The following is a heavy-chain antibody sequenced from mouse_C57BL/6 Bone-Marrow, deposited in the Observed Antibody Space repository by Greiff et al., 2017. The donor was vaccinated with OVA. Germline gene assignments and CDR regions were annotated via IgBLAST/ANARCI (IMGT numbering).Heavy chain of an antibody. Sequence: VQLQQPGAELVKPGASVKMSCKASGYTFTSYWITWVKQRPGQGLEWIGDLYPGSGSTNYNEKFKSKATLTVDTSSSTAYMQLSSLTSEDSAVYDCARGWYYGTYAMDYWGQGTSVTVSS. V-gene: IGHV1-55*01. J-gene: IGHJ4*01. CDR3: ARGWYYGTYAMDY. CDR2: LYPGSGST. D-gene: IGHD1-1*01. CDR1: GYTFTSYW.